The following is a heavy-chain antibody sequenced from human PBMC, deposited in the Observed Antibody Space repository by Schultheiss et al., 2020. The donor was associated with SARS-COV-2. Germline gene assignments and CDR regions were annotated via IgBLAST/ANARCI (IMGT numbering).Heavy chain of an antibody. CDR1: GGSISSGGYY. J-gene: IGHJ5*02. V-gene: IGHV4-61*08. D-gene: IGHD2-2*01. Sequence: SETLSLTCTVSGGSISSGGYYWSWIRQPPGKGLEWIGYIYYSGSTNYNPSLKSRVTTSVDSSRNQFSLKLSSVTAADTAVYYCAREKKVVPAATFGWGGWFDPWGQGTLVTVSS. CDR2: IYYSGST. CDR3: AREKKVVPAATFGWGGWFDP.